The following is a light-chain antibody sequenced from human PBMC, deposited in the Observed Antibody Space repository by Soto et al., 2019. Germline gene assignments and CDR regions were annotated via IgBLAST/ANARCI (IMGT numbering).Light chain of an antibody. CDR3: CSYAGNYTFYV. CDR2: DVS. Sequence: QSALTQPRSVSGTPGQSVTISCTGTSSDVGNYNYVSWYQQHPGKAPKLMIYDVSKRPAGVPDRFSGSKSGNTASLTISGLQAEDEADYYCCSYAGNYTFYVFGTGTKLTVL. V-gene: IGLV2-11*01. CDR1: SSDVGNYNY. J-gene: IGLJ1*01.